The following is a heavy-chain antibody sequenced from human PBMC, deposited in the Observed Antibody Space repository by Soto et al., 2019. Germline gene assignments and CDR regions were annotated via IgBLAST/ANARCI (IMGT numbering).Heavy chain of an antibody. V-gene: IGHV6-1*01. CDR1: GDSVSSNSAA. Sequence: SQTLSLTCAISGDSVSSNSAAWNWIRQSPSRGLEWLGRTYYRSKWYNDYAASVKGRFTISRDDSKNTAYLQMNSLKTEDTAVYYCTRHDAVRGVIDLDYYGMDVWGQGTTVTVSS. D-gene: IGHD3-10*01. CDR2: TYYRSKWYN. CDR3: TRHDAVRGVIDLDYYGMDV. J-gene: IGHJ6*02.